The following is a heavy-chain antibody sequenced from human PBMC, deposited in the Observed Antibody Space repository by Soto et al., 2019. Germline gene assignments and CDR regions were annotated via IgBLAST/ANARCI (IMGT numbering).Heavy chain of an antibody. CDR3: AKDKGLYDSSGYSTFFDY. CDR2: ISGSGGST. CDR1: GFTFSSYA. D-gene: IGHD3-22*01. J-gene: IGHJ4*02. Sequence: EVQLLESGGGLVQPGGSLRLSCAASGFTFSSYAMSWVCQAPGKGLEWVSAISGSGGSTYYADSVKGRFTISRDNSKNTLYLQMNSLRAEDTAVYYCAKDKGLYDSSGYSTFFDYWGQGTLVTVSS. V-gene: IGHV3-23*01.